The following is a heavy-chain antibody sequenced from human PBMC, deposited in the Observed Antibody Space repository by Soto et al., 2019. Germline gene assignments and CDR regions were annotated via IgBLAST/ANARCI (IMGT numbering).Heavy chain of an antibody. D-gene: IGHD2-15*01. CDR1: GFSLSTSGVS. Sequence: QITLKESGPTLVKPTQTLTLTCTFSGFSLSTSGVSVGWIRQPPGKALEWLALIYWDDDKRLSPSQKSRLTITKDTSKNQVVLAMSDMDPVDTATYYCAHRYCSGGRCLTFGHWGQATLVTVSS. J-gene: IGHJ4*02. CDR2: IYWDDDK. V-gene: IGHV2-5*02. CDR3: AHRYCSGGRCLTFGH.